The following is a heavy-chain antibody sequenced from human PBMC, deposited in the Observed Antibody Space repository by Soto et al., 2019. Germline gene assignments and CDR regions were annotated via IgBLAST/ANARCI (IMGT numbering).Heavy chain of an antibody. CDR2: ISYDGSNK. J-gene: IGHJ4*02. V-gene: IGHV3-30-3*01. D-gene: IGHD3-10*01. CDR3: ARDSHRRITMVRGEIHDY. Sequence: QVQLVESGGGVVQPGRSLRLSCAASGFTFSSYAMHWVRQAPGKGLEWVAVISYDGSNKYYADSVKGRFTISRDNSKNTLYLQMNSLRAEDTAVYYCARDSHRRITMVRGEIHDYWGQGTLVTVSS. CDR1: GFTFSSYA.